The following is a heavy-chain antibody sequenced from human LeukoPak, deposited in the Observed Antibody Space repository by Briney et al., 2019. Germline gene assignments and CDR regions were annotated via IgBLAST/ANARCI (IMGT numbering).Heavy chain of an antibody. CDR3: SRDQSYGEYVGGFDY. CDR1: GGTFSNYA. D-gene: IGHD4-17*01. V-gene: IGHV1-69*05. CDR2: TILIFGTA. J-gene: IGHJ4*02. Sequence: ASVKVSCKASGGTFSNYAISWVRQGPGQGLDRKGGTILIFGTANYAQKSQDRVTTTTAESTSTAHLQRRSLRSDDTAVFYCSRDQSYGEYVGGFDYWGEGTLVTVSS.